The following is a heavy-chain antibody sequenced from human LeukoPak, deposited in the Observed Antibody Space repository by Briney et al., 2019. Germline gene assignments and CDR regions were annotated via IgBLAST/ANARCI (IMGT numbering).Heavy chain of an antibody. Sequence: PSETLSLTCAVYGGSFSGYYWSWIRQPPGKGLEWTGEINHSGSTNYNPSLKSRVTISVDTSKNQFSLKLSSVTAADTAVYYCARVGYSYGYYYYYMDVWGKGTTVTVSS. J-gene: IGHJ6*03. V-gene: IGHV4-34*01. CDR2: INHSGST. CDR1: GGSFSGYY. CDR3: ARVGYSYGYYYYYMDV. D-gene: IGHD5-18*01.